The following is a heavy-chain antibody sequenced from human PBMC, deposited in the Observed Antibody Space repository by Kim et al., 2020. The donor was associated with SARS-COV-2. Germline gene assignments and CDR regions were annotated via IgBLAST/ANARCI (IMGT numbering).Heavy chain of an antibody. V-gene: IGHV4-39*01. CDR3: ARQMITFGGVIPSYAFDI. J-gene: IGHJ3*02. CDR1: GGSISSSSYY. D-gene: IGHD3-16*01. CDR2: IYYSGST. Sequence: SETLSLTCTVSGGSISSSSYYCGWIRQPPGKGLEWIGSIYYSGSTYYNPSLKSRVTISVDTSKNQFSLKLSSVTAADTAVYYCARQMITFGGVIPSYAFDIWGQGTMVTVSS.